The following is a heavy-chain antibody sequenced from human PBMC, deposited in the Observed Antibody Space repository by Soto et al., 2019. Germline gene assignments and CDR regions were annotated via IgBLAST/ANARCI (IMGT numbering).Heavy chain of an antibody. Sequence: QVQLVQSGAEVKKPGSSVKVSCTASGGSLRNSVISWVRQAPAQRLEWMGGVIPILGTDNYAQKFQGRVTMTADEATITAYMDLMSLRADATAVYYCARRGHAGQWGPGTLVIVSS. V-gene: IGHV1-69*01. D-gene: IGHD6-13*01. CDR3: ARRGHAGQ. J-gene: IGHJ4*02. CDR1: GGSLRNSV. CDR2: VIPILGTD.